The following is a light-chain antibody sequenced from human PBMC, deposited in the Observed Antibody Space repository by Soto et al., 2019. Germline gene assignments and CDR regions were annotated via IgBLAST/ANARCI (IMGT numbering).Light chain of an antibody. V-gene: IGLV1-40*01. J-gene: IGLJ1*01. CDR1: SSNIGAGYD. CDR3: QSYDSSLSAPYYD. Sequence: QSPLTQPSPVSLAPGQRVTISCTGSSSNIGAGYDVHWYQQLPGTAPKLLIYGNSNRPSGVPDRFSGSKSGTSASLAITGLQAEDEAGYYCQSYDSSLSAPYYDFGSGTKVTVL. CDR2: GNS.